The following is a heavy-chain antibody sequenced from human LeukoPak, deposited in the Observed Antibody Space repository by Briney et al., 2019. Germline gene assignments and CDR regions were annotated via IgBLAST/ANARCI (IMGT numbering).Heavy chain of an antibody. CDR3: ASPIYDSSGYPGNWFDP. Sequence: SETLSLTCTVSGGSISSSSYYWGWIRQPPGKGLEWIGSIYYSGSTYYNPSLKSRVTISVDTSKNQFSLKLSSVTAADTAVYYCASPIYDSSGYPGNWFDPWGQGTLVTVSS. CDR2: IYYSGST. J-gene: IGHJ5*02. D-gene: IGHD3-22*01. CDR1: GGSISSSSYY. V-gene: IGHV4-39*07.